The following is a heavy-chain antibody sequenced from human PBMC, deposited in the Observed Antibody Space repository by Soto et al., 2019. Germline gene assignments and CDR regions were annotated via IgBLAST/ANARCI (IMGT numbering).Heavy chain of an antibody. CDR1: GYTLTELS. V-gene: IGHV1-24*01. CDR3: ATLGYCSSTSCYSSYYYMDV. D-gene: IGHD2-2*01. CDR2: FDPEDGET. Sequence: QVQLVQSGAEVKKPGASVKVSCKVSGYTLTELSMHCVRQAPGKGLEWMGGFDPEDGETIYAQKIQGRVTKTEDTYTDTAYMELSSLRYEDTAVYYCATLGYCSSTSCYSSYYYMDVWGKGTTVTVSS. J-gene: IGHJ6*03.